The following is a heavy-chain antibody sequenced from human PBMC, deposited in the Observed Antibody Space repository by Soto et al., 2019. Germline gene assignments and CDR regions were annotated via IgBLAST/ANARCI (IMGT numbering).Heavy chain of an antibody. Sequence: QVQLVQSGAEVKKPGASVTVSCKTSGYTFSNYGINWVRQAPGQGLEWMGWISGYNGNTNYAQTVQGRVTMATYTSTGTVYMELRSLKSDDTAIYYCSRFIMVGGWFDPNYYPGMDVWGQGTTVTVSS. J-gene: IGHJ6*02. V-gene: IGHV1-18*01. CDR2: ISGYNGNT. CDR3: SRFIMVGGWFDPNYYPGMDV. CDR1: GYTFSNYG. D-gene: IGHD6-19*01.